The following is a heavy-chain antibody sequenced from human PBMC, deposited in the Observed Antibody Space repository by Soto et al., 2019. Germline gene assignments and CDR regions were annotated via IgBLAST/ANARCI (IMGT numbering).Heavy chain of an antibody. CDR2: ISGSADST. V-gene: IGHV3-23*01. J-gene: IGHJ4*02. D-gene: IGHD2-15*01. CDR1: GFTFSSYA. CDR3: AKRRSVVVAAATNY. Sequence: LRLSCAASGFTFSSYAMSWVRQAPGKGLEWVSVISGSADSTYYADSVKGRFTISRDNSKNTLYLQMNSLRAEDTAVYYCAKRRSVVVAAATNYWGQGTLVTVS.